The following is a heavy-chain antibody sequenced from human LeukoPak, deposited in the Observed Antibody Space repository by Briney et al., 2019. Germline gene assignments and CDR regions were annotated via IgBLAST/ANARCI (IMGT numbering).Heavy chain of an antibody. CDR1: GGTFSSYA. CDR3: ARGGIAAAGTTIKFIDYYYYYMDV. V-gene: IGHV1-69*13. J-gene: IGHJ6*03. D-gene: IGHD6-13*01. CDR2: IIPIFGTA. Sequence: SVKVSCKASGGTFSSYAISWVRQAPGQGLEWMGGIIPIFGTANYAQKFQGRVTITADESTSTAYMELSRLRSEDTAVYYCARGGIAAAGTTIKFIDYYYYYMDVWGKGTTVTVSS.